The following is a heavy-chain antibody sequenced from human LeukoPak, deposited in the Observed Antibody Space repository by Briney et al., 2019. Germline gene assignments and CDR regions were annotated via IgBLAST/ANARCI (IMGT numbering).Heavy chain of an antibody. V-gene: IGHV3-74*01. D-gene: IGHD1-26*01. J-gene: IGHJ3*02. CDR2: IYNDGSRT. CDR3: ARVRVGSGTSHAADAFDI. Sequence: GGSLRLSCAASGFTFSSYWMHWVRQAPGKGLVWVSRIYNDGSRTSYADSVKGRFTISRDNAKSTLYLQMNSLRVEDTAVYYCARVRVGSGTSHAADAFDIWGQGTMVTVSS. CDR1: GFTFSSYW.